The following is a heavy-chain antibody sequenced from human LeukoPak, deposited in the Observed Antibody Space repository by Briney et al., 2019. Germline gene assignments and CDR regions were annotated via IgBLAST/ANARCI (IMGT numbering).Heavy chain of an antibody. CDR3: ASMTSDY. CDR2: ISSSSSHI. Sequence: GGSLRLSCAASGFTFSSYAMNWVRLTPGKGLEWVSYISSSSSHIYYADSLKGRFTISRDNAKNSLYLQMDSLRAEDTAVYYCASMTSDYWGQGTLVTVSS. V-gene: IGHV3-21*01. CDR1: GFTFSSYA. J-gene: IGHJ4*02.